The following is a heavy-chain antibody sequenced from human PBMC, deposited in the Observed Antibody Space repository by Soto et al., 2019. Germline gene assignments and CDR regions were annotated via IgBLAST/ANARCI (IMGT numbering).Heavy chain of an antibody. V-gene: IGHV1-69*13. CDR2: IIPIFGTA. Sequence: SVKVYCKASGGTCSSDAISWVRQAPGQELERKGGIIPIFGTANYAQKYQVRVTITADESTSTAYRELSSLRSEDTAVYYCARDCSHYYDTSGHDGELDYWGQGNLVNVSS. CDR1: GGTCSSDA. J-gene: IGHJ4*02. D-gene: IGHD3-22*01. CDR3: ARDCSHYYDTSGHDGELDY.